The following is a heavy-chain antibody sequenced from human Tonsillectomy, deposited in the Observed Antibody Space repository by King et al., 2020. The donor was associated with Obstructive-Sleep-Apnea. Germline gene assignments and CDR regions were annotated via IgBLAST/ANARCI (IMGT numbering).Heavy chain of an antibody. J-gene: IGHJ1*01. CDR2: INPSSIST. V-gene: IGHV1-46*01. CDR3: ARPHRSGWYAEYFQH. D-gene: IGHD6-19*01. CDR1: GYTFTSYY. Sequence: QLVQSGAEVKKPGASVKVSCKASGYTFTSYYMHWVRQAPGQGLEWMGIINPSSISTSYAQKFQGRVTMTRDTSTCTVYMELSSLRSEDTAVYYCARPHRSGWYAEYFQHWGQGTLVTVSS.